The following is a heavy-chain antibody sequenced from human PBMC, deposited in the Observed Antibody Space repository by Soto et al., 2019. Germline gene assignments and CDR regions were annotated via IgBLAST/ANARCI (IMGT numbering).Heavy chain of an antibody. CDR1: GYTFTSYG. V-gene: IGHV1-18*01. D-gene: IGHD6-13*01. CDR2: INDNNGNT. Sequence: ASVHVSCKASGYTFTSYGISWVRQAPGQGLEWMGWINDNNGNTYYAPQLQGRVTMTTDTNKRTAHMEQRSMSADDTAVYYCARDRNSSSWPSCIRFDPWGQGTLVTVSS. CDR3: ARDRNSSSWPSCIRFDP. J-gene: IGHJ5*02.